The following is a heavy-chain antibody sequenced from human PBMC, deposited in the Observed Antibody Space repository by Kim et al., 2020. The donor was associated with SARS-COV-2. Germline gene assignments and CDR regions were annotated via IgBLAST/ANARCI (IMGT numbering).Heavy chain of an antibody. J-gene: IGHJ4*02. CDR2: GATT. V-gene: IGHV3-15*01. D-gene: IGHD6-13*01. Sequence: GATTDYPAPVRGKFYISRDDSKTTVYMQMNSLKSEDTGVYYCSTGIAADNWGQGTLVTVSS. CDR3: STGIAADN.